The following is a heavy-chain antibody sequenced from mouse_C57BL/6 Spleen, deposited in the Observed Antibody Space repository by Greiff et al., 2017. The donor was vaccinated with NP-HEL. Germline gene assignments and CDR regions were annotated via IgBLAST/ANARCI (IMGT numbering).Heavy chain of an antibody. V-gene: IGHV1-59*01. CDR3: ARSDTTDLDY. D-gene: IGHD1-1*01. J-gene: IGHJ2*01. CDR1: GYTFTSYW. CDR2: IDPSDSYT. Sequence: QVQLQQPGAELVRPGTSVKLSCKASGYTFTSYWMHWVKQRPGQGLEWIGVIDPSDSYTNYNQKFKGKATLTVDTSSSTAYMQLSSLTSEDPAVYYLARSDTTDLDYWGQGTTLTVSS.